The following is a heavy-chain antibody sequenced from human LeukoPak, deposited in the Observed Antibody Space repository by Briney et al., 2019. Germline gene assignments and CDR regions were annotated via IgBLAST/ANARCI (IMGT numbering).Heavy chain of an antibody. D-gene: IGHD5-12*01. J-gene: IGHJ4*02. CDR1: GFTFDDYG. Sequence: GGSLRLSCAASGFTFDDYGMSWVRQAPGKGLEWVGRIQSKTDGGTTDYAASVKGRFTISRDDSKNTVYLQMNSLKTEDTAVYYCTTHFPVATFHWGQGTLVTVSS. CDR2: IQSKTDGGTT. CDR3: TTHFPVATFH. V-gene: IGHV3-15*05.